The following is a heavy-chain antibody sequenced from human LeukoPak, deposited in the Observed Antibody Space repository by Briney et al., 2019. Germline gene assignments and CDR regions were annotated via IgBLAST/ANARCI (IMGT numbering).Heavy chain of an antibody. V-gene: IGHV4-4*07. CDR3: ARDVRRAYYGSGSSYWFDP. Sequence: SETLSLTCTVSGGSISSYYWSWIRQPAGKGLEWIGRIYTSGSTNYNPSLKSRVTMSVDTPKNQFSLKLSSVTAADTAVYYCARDVRRAYYGSGSSYWFDPWGQGTLVTVSS. CDR1: GGSISSYY. J-gene: IGHJ5*02. CDR2: IYTSGST. D-gene: IGHD3-10*01.